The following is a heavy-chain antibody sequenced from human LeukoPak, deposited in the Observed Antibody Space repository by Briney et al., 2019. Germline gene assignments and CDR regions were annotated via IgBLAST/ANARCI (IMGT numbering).Heavy chain of an antibody. V-gene: IGHV3-23*01. Sequence: DSVKGRFTIFRDNSKNTLYLQMNSLRVEDTAVYYCAKERGGWYYDYWGQGTLVTVSS. CDR3: AKERGGWYYDY. D-gene: IGHD6-19*01. J-gene: IGHJ4*02.